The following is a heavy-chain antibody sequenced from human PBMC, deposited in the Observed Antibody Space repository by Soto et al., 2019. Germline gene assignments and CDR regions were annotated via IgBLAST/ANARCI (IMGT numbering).Heavy chain of an antibody. D-gene: IGHD5-12*01. CDR1: GFTFSSYW. V-gene: IGHV3-7*01. J-gene: IGHJ6*02. CDR2: IKQDGSEK. CDR3: ARESEGWLRGEYGMDV. Sequence: GGSLRLSCAASGFTFSSYWMSWVRQAPGKGLEWVANIKQDGSEKYYVDSVKGRFTISRDNAKNSLYLQMNSLRAEDTAVYYCARESEGWLRGEYGMDVWGQGTTVTVSS.